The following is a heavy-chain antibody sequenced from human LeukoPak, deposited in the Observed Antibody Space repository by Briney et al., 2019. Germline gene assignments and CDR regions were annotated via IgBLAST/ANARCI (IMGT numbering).Heavy chain of an antibody. V-gene: IGHV3-23*01. CDR3: AKGALRFLEWFH. Sequence: VGSLRLSCAASGFTFSSYAMSWVRQAPGKGLEWVSAISGSGGSTYYADSVKGRFTISRDNSKNTLYLQMNSLRAEDTAIYYCAKGALRFLEWFHWGQGTLVTVSS. D-gene: IGHD3-3*01. J-gene: IGHJ4*02. CDR1: GFTFSSYA. CDR2: ISGSGGST.